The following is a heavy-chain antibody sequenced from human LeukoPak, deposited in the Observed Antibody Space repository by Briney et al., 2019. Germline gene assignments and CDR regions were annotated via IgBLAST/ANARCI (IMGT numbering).Heavy chain of an antibody. Sequence: GGSLRLSCAASGFSFSTYGMHWVRQAPGKGLEWVAFISYDGNDKNYAGSVKGRFTISRDESMNTLYLQMNSLGAEDTALYYCAKDWGGRVDFWGQGTLVTVSS. D-gene: IGHD3-16*01. J-gene: IGHJ4*02. CDR3: AKDWGGRVDF. V-gene: IGHV3-30*18. CDR1: GFSFSTYG. CDR2: ISYDGNDK.